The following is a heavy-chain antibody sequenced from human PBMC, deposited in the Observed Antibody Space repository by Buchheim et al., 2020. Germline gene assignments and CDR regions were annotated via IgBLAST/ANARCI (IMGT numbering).Heavy chain of an antibody. CDR3: AHRGPIREYSYGATLEY. D-gene: IGHD4/OR15-4a*01. CDR1: GFSLSTSGVG. CDR2: IYLDDDK. J-gene: IGHJ4*02. Sequence: QITLKESGPTLVKPTQTLTLTCTFSGFSLSTSGVGVGWIRQPPGKALEWLALIYLDDDKRYSPSLKSRLTITKDTTKNQVVRTKTNMDPVDTATYYCAHRGPIREYSYGATLEYWRQGTL. V-gene: IGHV2-5*02.